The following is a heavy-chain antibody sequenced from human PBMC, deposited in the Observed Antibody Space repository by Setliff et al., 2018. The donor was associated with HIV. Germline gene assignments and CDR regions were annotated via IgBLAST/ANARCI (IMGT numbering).Heavy chain of an antibody. D-gene: IGHD1-26*01. J-gene: IGHJ4*02. V-gene: IGHV3-30*07. CDR1: GFTFSTFA. CDR2: ITYDGSRT. Sequence: PGGSLRLSCAASGFTFSTFAMHWVRQAPGKGPEWVSVITYDGSRTYYADSVKGRFTISRDNSKNTLYLQMNSLRVEDTSVYYCARDRVGAFDYWGQGTLVTVSS. CDR3: ARDRVGAFDY.